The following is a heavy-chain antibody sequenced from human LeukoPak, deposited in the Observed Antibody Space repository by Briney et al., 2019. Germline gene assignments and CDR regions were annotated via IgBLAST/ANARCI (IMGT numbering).Heavy chain of an antibody. J-gene: IGHJ4*02. D-gene: IGHD3-10*01. V-gene: IGHV4-39*01. CDR3: ARGSWFLTVLDY. CDR2: IYYSGST. Sequence: PSETLSLTCTVSVGFTSSSCCYWGWIRQPPGKGLEWIGSIYYSGSTYYNPSLKSRVTISVDTSKNKFSLKLSSVTAADTAVYYCARGSWFLTVLDYWGQGTLVTVSS. CDR1: VGFTSSSCCY.